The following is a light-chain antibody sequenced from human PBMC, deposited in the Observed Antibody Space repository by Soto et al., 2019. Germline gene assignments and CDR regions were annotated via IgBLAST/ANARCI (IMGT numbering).Light chain of an antibody. CDR1: SSDVGSFNY. V-gene: IGLV2-14*01. Sequence: QSALTQPASVSGSPGQSITISCTATSSDVGSFNYVSWYQHHPGKAPKLIVYEVHERPSGVPARFSGSKSGNTASLTISGLQAEDEADYYCNSYTGTSNVFGTGTKVTVL. CDR3: NSYTGTSNV. CDR2: EVH. J-gene: IGLJ1*01.